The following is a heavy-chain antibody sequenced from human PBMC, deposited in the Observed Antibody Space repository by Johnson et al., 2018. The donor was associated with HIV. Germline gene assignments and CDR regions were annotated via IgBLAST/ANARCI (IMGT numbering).Heavy chain of an antibody. CDR3: ARRKTVYAHGSLDAFDI. V-gene: IGHV3-43D*04. Sequence: VQVVESGGVVVQPGGSLRLSCAASGFTLDDYAMHWVRQAPGKGLEWVSLISWDGGNTYYTDSVKGRFTISRDNSKNTLYLQMNSLRAGDTALYYCARRKTVYAHGSLDAFDIWGHGTMVTVSS. D-gene: IGHD2-8*01. CDR1: GFTLDDYA. CDR2: ISWDGGNT. J-gene: IGHJ3*02.